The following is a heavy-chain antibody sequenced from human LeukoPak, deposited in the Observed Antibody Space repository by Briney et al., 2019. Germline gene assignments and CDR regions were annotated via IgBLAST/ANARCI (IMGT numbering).Heavy chain of an antibody. D-gene: IGHD3-10*01. CDR3: ARGTRGELWFGELFH. CDR2: ISGSGGST. J-gene: IGHJ4*02. CDR1: GFTFSSYG. Sequence: GGSLRLSCAASGFTFSSYGMSWVRQAPGKGLEWVSAISGSGGSTYCADSVKGRFTISRDNSKNTLYLQMNSLRVEDTALYFCARGTRGELWFGELFHWGQGTLVTVSS. V-gene: IGHV3-23*01.